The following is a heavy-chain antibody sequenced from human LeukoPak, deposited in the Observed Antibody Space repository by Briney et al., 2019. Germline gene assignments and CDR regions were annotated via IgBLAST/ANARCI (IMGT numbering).Heavy chain of an antibody. CDR1: GFTFSSYG. CDR2: ISYDGSNK. CDR3: AKGWIAVAGTPYDY. D-gene: IGHD6-19*01. V-gene: IGHV3-30*18. Sequence: GGSLRLSCAASGFTFSSYGMHWVRQAPGKGLEWVAVISYDGSNKYYADSVKGRFTISRDNSKNTLYLQMNSLRAEDTAVYYCAKGWIAVAGTPYDYWGQGTLVTVSS. J-gene: IGHJ4*02.